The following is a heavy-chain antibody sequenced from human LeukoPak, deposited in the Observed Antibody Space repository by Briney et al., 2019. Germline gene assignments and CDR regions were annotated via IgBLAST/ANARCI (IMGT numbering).Heavy chain of an antibody. V-gene: IGHV3-11*01. CDR1: GFTFSDYY. CDR2: ISSSGSTI. Sequence: GGSLRLSCAASGFTFSDYYMSWIRQAPGKGLEWVSYISSSGSTIYYADSVKGRFTISRDSAKNSLYLQMNSLRAEDTAVYYCATYKYDYVWGNQHFDYWGQGTLVAVSS. D-gene: IGHD3-16*01. CDR3: ATYKYDYVWGNQHFDY. J-gene: IGHJ4*02.